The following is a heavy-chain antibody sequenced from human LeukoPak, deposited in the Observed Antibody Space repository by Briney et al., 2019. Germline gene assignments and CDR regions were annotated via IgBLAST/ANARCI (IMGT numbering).Heavy chain of an antibody. CDR1: GCSISSGGYS. D-gene: IGHD3-10*01. CDR2: IWHRGST. CDR3: ARASMTKVRGDGAFDI. Sequence: SESLSLTCDVSGCSISSGGYSWGWIRHPPGNGLEWFGYIWHRGSTYYNPSLKSRVTISVDSSKDQFALKLSSVTAADTAEDNGARASMTKVRGDGAFDIWGQGTMVTVSS. J-gene: IGHJ3*02. V-gene: IGHV4-30-2*01.